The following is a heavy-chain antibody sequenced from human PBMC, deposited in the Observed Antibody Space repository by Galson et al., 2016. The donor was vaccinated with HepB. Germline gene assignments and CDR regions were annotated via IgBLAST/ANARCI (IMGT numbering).Heavy chain of an antibody. CDR3: QLSGSGTVTPSSSYYGMDL. CDR1: GFTFSSYS. J-gene: IGHJ2*01. CDR2: ISSSSTYI. Sequence: SLRLSCAASGFTFSSYSMNWVRQAPGKGLEWVSSISSSSTYIYYADSVKGRFTISRDNAKNSLFLQMNSLRAEDTAVYYCQLSGSGTVTPSSSYYGMDLWGRGTLVTVSS. V-gene: IGHV3-21*01. D-gene: IGHD4-17*01.